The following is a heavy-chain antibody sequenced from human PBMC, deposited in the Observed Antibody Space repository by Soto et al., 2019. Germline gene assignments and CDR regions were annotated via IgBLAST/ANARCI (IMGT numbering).Heavy chain of an antibody. CDR1: GFTFSGYS. CDR3: AKSIAAADTT. CDR2: ISSTGSAI. V-gene: IGHV3-48*02. D-gene: IGHD6-13*01. J-gene: IGHJ4*02. Sequence: EVQLVESGGGLVQPGGSLRLSCAASGFTFSGYSMNWVRQAPGKGLEWLSYISSTGSAIYYAESVKGRFTISRDNAQNSLYLQMNSLRDEDTAVYHCAKSIAAADTTGGQGTLVTVSS.